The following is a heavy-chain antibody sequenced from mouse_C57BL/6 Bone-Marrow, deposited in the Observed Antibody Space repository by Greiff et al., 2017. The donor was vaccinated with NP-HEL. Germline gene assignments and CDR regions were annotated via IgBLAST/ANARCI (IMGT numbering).Heavy chain of an antibody. J-gene: IGHJ3*01. V-gene: IGHV1-59*01. CDR3: ASTIPTTWFAY. CDR2: IDPSDSYT. Sequence: QVQLQQPGAELVRPGTSVKLSCKASGYTFTSYWMHWVKQRPGQGLEWIGVIDPSDSYTNYNQKFKGNATLTVDTSSSTAYMQLSSLTSEDSAVYYCASTIPTTWFAYWGQGTLVTVSA. D-gene: IGHD1-1*02. CDR1: GYTFTSYW.